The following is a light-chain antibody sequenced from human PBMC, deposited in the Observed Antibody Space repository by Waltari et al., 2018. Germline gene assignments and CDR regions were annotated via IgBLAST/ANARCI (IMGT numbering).Light chain of an antibody. Sequence: DIVMTQSPDSLAVSLGERATINCESSRGVLDYSNNRNRLARYPQKPGQPPTLLIYWASTRESGVPDRFTGSGSGKDFTLTISSLQAEDVAVYYCHQYSNSRPYTFGQGTKVEIK. J-gene: IGKJ2*01. CDR3: HQYSNSRPYT. V-gene: IGKV4-1*01. CDR1: RGVLDYSNNRNR. CDR2: WAS.